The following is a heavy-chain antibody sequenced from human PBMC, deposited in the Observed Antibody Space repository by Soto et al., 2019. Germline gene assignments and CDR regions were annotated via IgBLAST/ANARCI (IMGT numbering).Heavy chain of an antibody. CDR2: ISSSSSYI. V-gene: IGHV3-21*01. Sequence: GGSLRLSCAASGFTFSSYSMNWVRQAPGKGLEWVSSISSSSSYIYYADSVKGRFTISRDNAKNSLYLQMNSLRAEDTAVYHCARVQQQYIWFDPWGQGTLVTVSS. J-gene: IGHJ5*02. CDR1: GFTFSSYS. D-gene: IGHD6-13*01. CDR3: ARVQQQYIWFDP.